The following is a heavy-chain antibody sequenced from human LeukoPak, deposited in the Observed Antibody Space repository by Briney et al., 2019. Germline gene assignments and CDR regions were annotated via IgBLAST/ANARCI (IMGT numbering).Heavy chain of an antibody. Sequence: GGSLRLSCAASGFTFSSYSMNSVRQSPGKGLEWVSSISSSSSYIYYADSVKGPFTISRDNAKTSLYLQMNSLRAEDTAVYYCARDRHTYSGSYVAFDIWGQGTMVTVSS. CDR3: ARDRHTYSGSYVAFDI. J-gene: IGHJ3*02. V-gene: IGHV3-21*01. CDR1: GFTFSSYS. D-gene: IGHD1-26*01. CDR2: ISSSSSYI.